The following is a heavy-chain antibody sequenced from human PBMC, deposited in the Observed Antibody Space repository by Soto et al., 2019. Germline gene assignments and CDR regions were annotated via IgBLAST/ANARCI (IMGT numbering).Heavy chain of an antibody. CDR3: AKDHDSSAYYYDY. CDR2: ISGSGGST. J-gene: IGHJ4*02. Sequence: SCAASGFAFSSYAINWVRQAPGKGLEWVSSISGSGGSTYYADSVKGRFTISRDNSKNTLYLQMNSLRAEDTAVYYCAKDHDSSAYYYDYWGQGTLVTVSS. V-gene: IGHV3-23*01. D-gene: IGHD3-22*01. CDR1: GFAFSSYA.